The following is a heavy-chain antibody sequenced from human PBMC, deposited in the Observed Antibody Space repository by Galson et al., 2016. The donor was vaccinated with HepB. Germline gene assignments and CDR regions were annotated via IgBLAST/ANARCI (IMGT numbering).Heavy chain of an antibody. CDR3: ARGPSTTRTFDY. J-gene: IGHJ4*02. CDR2: ISGYNGNT. CDR1: GYTFTSYG. Sequence: SVKVSCKASGYTFTSYGITWVRQAPGQGLEWMGWISGYNGNTNYARKLQGRVTVTTDTSSSTAYMELRSLRSDDTAVSYCARGPSTTRTFDYWGQGTLVTVSS. D-gene: IGHD2-2*01. V-gene: IGHV1-18*01.